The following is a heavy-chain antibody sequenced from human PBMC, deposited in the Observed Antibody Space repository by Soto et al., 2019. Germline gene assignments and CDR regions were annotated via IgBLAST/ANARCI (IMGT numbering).Heavy chain of an antibody. CDR1: GGSISSSNYH. D-gene: IGHD1-26*01. V-gene: IGHV4-39*02. CDR2: MYYSGST. CDR3: ARPVGNSPPGS. J-gene: IGHJ4*02. Sequence: QLQLQESGPGLVKPSETLSLTCTVSGGSISSSNYHWGWIRQPPGKGLEWIGSMYYSGSTYYNPYRKGRVTLSVDTSKNHFSLKLTPVTAADTSVYHCARPVGNSPPGSWGQGTLVTVSS.